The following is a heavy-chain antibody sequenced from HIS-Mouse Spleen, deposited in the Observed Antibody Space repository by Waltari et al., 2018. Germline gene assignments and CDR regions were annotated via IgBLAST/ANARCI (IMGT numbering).Heavy chain of an antibody. CDR3: AREIPYSSSWYDWYFDL. CDR2: IDYSGST. V-gene: IGHV4-39*07. D-gene: IGHD6-13*01. Sequence: QLQLQESGPGLVKPSETLSLTCTVSGGSISSSSYYWGWIRQPPGTGLEWIGSIDYSGSTNYHPSLQVRVTISVDTSKNQFSLKLSSVTAADTAVYCCAREIPYSSSWYDWYFDLWGRGTLVTVSS. J-gene: IGHJ2*01. CDR1: GGSISSSSYY.